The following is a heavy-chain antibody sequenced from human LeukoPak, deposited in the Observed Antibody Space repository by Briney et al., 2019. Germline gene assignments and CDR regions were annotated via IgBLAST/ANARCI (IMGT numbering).Heavy chain of an antibody. V-gene: IGHV4-31*03. J-gene: IGHJ4*02. D-gene: IGHD5-18*01. CDR3: AKSSSPTDVDTASR. CDR2: IYYSGST. Sequence: PSQTLSLTCTVSGGSISSGGYYWSWIRQHPGKGLEWIGYIYYSGSTYYNPSLKSRVTISVDTSKNQFSLKLSSVTAADTAVYYCAKSSSPTDVDTASRWGQGTLVTVSS. CDR1: GGSISSGGYY.